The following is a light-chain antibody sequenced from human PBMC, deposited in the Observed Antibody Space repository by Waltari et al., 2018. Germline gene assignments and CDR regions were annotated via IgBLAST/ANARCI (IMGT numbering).Light chain of an antibody. CDR2: KIS. Sequence: VVMTQTPLALPVILGQSAPISCKSSQGLVYSDGNTYLMWFQQRPGQSPRRLIYKISRLDSGVPERFSGSGSGTDFTLKISSVEAEDVGVYYCMQGTYWPWTFGQGTKVEIK. CDR1: QGLVYSDGNTY. J-gene: IGKJ1*01. CDR3: MQGTYWPWT. V-gene: IGKV2-30*01.